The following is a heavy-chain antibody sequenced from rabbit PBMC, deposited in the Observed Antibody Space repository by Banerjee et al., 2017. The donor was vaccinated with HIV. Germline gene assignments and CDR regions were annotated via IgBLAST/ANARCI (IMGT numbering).Heavy chain of an antibody. D-gene: IGHD6-1*01. J-gene: IGHJ4*01. CDR1: GFSFSSSYW. CDR3: ARDVYFGYAGYDYGDL. Sequence: QEQLEESGGDLVKPEGSLTLTCTASGFSFSSSYWMCWVRQAPGKGLEWNACISAGSSGSTYYASWAKGRFTISKTSSTTVTLQMTSLTAADTATYFCARDVYFGYAGYDYGDLWGPGTLVTVS. V-gene: IGHV1S45*01. CDR2: ISAGSSGST.